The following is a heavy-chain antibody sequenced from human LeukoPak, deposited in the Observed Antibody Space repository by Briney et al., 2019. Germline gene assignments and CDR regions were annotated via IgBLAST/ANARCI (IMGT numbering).Heavy chain of an antibody. D-gene: IGHD6-13*01. CDR1: GYTFTSYA. Sequence: ASVKVSCKASGYTFTSYAMNWVRQAPGQGLEWMGWINPNSGGTNYAQKFQGRVTMTRDTSISTAYMELSRLRSDDTAVYYCARGFIAAAGKNYFDYWGQGTLVTVSS. CDR2: INPNSGGT. J-gene: IGHJ4*02. V-gene: IGHV1-2*02. CDR3: ARGFIAAAGKNYFDY.